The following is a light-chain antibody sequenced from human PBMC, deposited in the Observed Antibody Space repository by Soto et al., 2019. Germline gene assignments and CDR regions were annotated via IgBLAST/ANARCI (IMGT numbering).Light chain of an antibody. CDR3: QQCGSSPWT. J-gene: IGKJ1*01. CDR2: AAS. V-gene: IGKV3-20*01. CDR1: QSVSSN. Sequence: EIVMTQSPATQSVSPGERATLSCRASQSVSSNLAWYQQKPGQAPRLLIYAASSRATGIPDRFSGGGSGTDFTLTISRLEPEDFAVYYCQQCGSSPWTFGQGTKV.